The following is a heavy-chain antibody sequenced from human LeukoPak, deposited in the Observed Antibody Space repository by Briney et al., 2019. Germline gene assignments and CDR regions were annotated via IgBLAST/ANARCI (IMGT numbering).Heavy chain of an antibody. Sequence: PGGSLRLSCAASGFTFSSYWMHWVRQPPGKGLVWVSRTNSDGNSTRYADSVKGRFTISRDNAKNTLYLQMNSLRAEDTAVYYCAKDLAPAAYWGQGTLVTVSS. CDR3: AKDLAPAAY. V-gene: IGHV3-74*01. CDR1: GFTFSSYW. J-gene: IGHJ4*02. D-gene: IGHD2-2*01. CDR2: TNSDGNST.